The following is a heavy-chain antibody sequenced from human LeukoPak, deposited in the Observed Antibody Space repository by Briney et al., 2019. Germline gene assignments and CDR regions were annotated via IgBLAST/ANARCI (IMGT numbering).Heavy chain of an antibody. CDR3: ARRTGDGLAFDI. D-gene: IGHD2-21*02. V-gene: IGHV4-4*02. J-gene: IGHJ3*02. Sequence: SGTLSLTCAVSGASISSSNWWSWVRQPPGKGLEWIGSIYYSGSTYYNPSLKSRVTISVDTSKNQFSLKLSSVTAADTAVYYCARRTGDGLAFDIWGQGTMVTVSS. CDR2: IYYSGST. CDR1: GASISSSNW.